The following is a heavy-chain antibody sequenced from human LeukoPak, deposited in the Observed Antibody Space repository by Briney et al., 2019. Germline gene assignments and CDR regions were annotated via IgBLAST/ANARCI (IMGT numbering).Heavy chain of an antibody. CDR2: IYYSGST. D-gene: IGHD3-10*01. CDR1: GGSISSYY. J-gene: IGHJ3*02. CDR3: ARAGGPGYYYGLGSAFDI. Sequence: SETLSLTCTVSGGSISSYYWSWIRQPPGKGLEWIGYIYYSGSTNYNPSLKSRVTISVDTSKNQFSLKLSSVTAADTAVYYCARAGGPGYYYGLGSAFDIWGQGTMVTVSS. V-gene: IGHV4-59*01.